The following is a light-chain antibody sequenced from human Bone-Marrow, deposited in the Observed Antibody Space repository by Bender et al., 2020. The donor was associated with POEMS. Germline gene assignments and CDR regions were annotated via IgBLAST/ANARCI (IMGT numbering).Light chain of an antibody. CDR3: SSYAGSNNLV. V-gene: IGLV2-8*01. CDR2: AVT. CDR1: SIDVGVYNY. J-gene: IGLJ2*01. Sequence: QSALTQPASVSGSPGQSITISCTGTSIDVGVYNYVSWYQQHPGKAPKLMIYAVTKRPSGVPDRFSGSKSGNTASLTVSGLQAEDEADYYCSSYAGSNNLVFGGGTKLTVL.